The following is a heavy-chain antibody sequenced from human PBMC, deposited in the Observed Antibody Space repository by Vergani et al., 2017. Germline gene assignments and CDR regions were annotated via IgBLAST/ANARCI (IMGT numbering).Heavy chain of an antibody. D-gene: IGHD2-15*01. Sequence: EVQLVESGGGLVQPGRSLRLSCAASGFTFDDYAMHWVRQAPGKGLEWVSVIKSDGRTSYAESVRGRVTISRDTSRNAVYLQMNILRVEDTGVYYCTRSECSGTTCYGHYFDLWGHGILVTVSS. V-gene: IGHV3-9*01. J-gene: IGHJ4*01. CDR3: TRSECSGTTCYGHYFDL. CDR2: IKSDGRT. CDR1: GFTFDDYA.